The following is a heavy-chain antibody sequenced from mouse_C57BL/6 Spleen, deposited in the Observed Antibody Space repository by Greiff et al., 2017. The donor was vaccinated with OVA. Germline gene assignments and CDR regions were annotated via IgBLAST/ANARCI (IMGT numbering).Heavy chain of an antibody. CDR2: IHPNSGST. J-gene: IGHJ4*01. D-gene: IGHD1-1*01. Sequence: QVQLQQPGAELVKPGASVKLSCKASGYTFTSYWMHWVKQRPGQGLEWIGMIHPNSGSTNYNEKFKNKATLTVDKSSSTAYMQLSSLTSEDSAVYYCARSTTVVPYYAMDYWGQGTSVTVSS. CDR3: ARSTTVVPYYAMDY. CDR1: GYTFTSYW. V-gene: IGHV1-64*01.